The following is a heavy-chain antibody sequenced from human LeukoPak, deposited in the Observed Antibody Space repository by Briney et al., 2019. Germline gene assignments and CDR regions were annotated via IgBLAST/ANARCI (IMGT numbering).Heavy chain of an antibody. J-gene: IGHJ4*02. CDR2: INHSGST. V-gene: IGHV4-34*01. CDR3: ALPRPGY. CDR1: GGSFSGYY. Sequence: PSGTLSLTCAVYGGSFSGYYWSWIRQPPGKGLEWIGEINHSGSTNYNPSLKSRVTISVDTSKNQFSLKLSSVTAADTAVYYCALPRPGYWGQGTLVTVSS.